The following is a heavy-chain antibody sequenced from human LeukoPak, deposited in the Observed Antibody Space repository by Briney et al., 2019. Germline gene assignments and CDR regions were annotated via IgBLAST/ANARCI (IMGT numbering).Heavy chain of an antibody. V-gene: IGHV3-48*04. CDR3: ARDEEFWFDP. Sequence: GGSLRLSCAASGFTFSSYGMTWVRQAPGKGLEWVSYISSSSSTIYYAGSVKGRFTISRDNAKNSLYLQMNSLRAEDTAVYYCARDEEFWFDPWGQGTLVTVSS. J-gene: IGHJ5*02. CDR1: GFTFSSYG. D-gene: IGHD3-10*01. CDR2: ISSSSSTI.